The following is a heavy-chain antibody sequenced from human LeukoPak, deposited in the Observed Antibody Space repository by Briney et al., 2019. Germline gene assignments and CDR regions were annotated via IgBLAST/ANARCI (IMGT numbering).Heavy chain of an antibody. CDR3: ATYRQVLLPFES. CDR1: GFTFSTFA. Sequence: GGSLRLSCAASGFTFSTFAMIWVRQPPGKGLEWVSSIFPSGGEIHYADSVRGRFTISRDNSKSTLSLQMNSLRAEDTAIYYCATYRQVLLPFESWGQGILVTVSS. V-gene: IGHV3-23*01. D-gene: IGHD2-8*02. J-gene: IGHJ4*02. CDR2: IFPSGGEI.